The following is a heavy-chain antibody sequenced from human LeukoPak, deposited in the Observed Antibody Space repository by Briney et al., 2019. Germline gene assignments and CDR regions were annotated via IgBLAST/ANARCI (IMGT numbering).Heavy chain of an antibody. J-gene: IGHJ4*02. CDR3: ARDQGGGIDY. CDR1: GGSISSYY. CDR2: IYYSGST. Sequence: SETLSLTCTVSGGSISSYYWSWIRRPPGKGLGWIGYIYYSGSTNYIPSLKSRVTISVDTSKYQFSLKLSSVTAADTAVYYCARDQGGGIDYWGQGTLVTVSS. V-gene: IGHV4-59*01. D-gene: IGHD4-23*01.